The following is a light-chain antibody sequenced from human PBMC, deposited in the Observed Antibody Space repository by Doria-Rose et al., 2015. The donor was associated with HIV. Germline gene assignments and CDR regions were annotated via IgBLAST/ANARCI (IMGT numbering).Light chain of an antibody. CDR3: QQYVSSPLT. CDR1: QSVSSSE. J-gene: IGKJ4*01. V-gene: IGKV3-20*01. CDR2: DVS. Sequence: TQSPGTLSLSPGERATLSCRASQSVSSSELGWYQQKPGQAPRLLIYDVSTRATGITDRFSGSGSGTDFTLAISRLEPEDFAVYYCQQYVSSPLTFGGGIKVEIK.